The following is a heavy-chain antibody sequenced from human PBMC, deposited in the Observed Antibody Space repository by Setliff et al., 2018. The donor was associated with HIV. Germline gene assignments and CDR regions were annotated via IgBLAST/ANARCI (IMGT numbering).Heavy chain of an antibody. J-gene: IGHJ6*03. CDR1: GFTFNNAW. CDR3: TRVREVPAAIPDYYYYMDV. Sequence: GGSLRLSCAASGFTFNNAWMSWVRQAPGKGLEWVGRIKRKADGGTTDYAAPVKGRFTISRDDSKNTLYLQMNSLKTEDTAVYYCTRVREVPAAIPDYYYYMDVWGKGTTVTVSS. CDR2: IKRKADGGTT. D-gene: IGHD2-2*02. V-gene: IGHV3-15*01.